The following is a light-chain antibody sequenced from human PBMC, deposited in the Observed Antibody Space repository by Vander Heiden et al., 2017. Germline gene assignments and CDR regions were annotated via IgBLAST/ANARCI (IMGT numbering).Light chain of an antibody. Sequence: DIQMTQSPSTLSASVEDRVTITCRASQIISRWLAWYQQKPGKAPKLLIYEASSLETGVPSRFSGSGSGTEFTLTISSLQPDEFATYYCQQDNSYPWTFGQGTKVXI. CDR3: QQDNSYPWT. J-gene: IGKJ1*01. V-gene: IGKV1-5*03. CDR1: QIISRW. CDR2: EAS.